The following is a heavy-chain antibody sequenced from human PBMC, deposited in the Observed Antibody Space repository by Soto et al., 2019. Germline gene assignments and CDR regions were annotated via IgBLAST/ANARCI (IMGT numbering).Heavy chain of an antibody. CDR3: ASASSGWPDFDY. CDR1: GYTFTSYD. D-gene: IGHD6-19*01. J-gene: IGHJ4*02. Sequence: GASVKVSCKASGYTFTSYDINWVRQATGQGLEWMGWMNPNSGNTGYAQKFQGRVTMTRNTSISTAYMELSSLRSEDTAVYYCASASSGWPDFDYWGQGTLVTGSS. CDR2: MNPNSGNT. V-gene: IGHV1-8*01.